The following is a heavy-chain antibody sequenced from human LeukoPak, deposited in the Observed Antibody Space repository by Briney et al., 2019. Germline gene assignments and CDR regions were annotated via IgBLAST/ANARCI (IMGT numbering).Heavy chain of an antibody. V-gene: IGHV4-38-2*01. J-gene: IGHJ4*02. CDR1: DYSISSGYY. Sequence: SETLSLTCAVSDYSISSGYYWGWIRQPPGKGLEWIASINHSGSTFYNPSLKSRVTISVDTSKNQFSLKLSSVTAADTALYYCARRYYDSSGYSFDYWGQGTPVTVSS. CDR3: ARRYYDSSGYSFDY. CDR2: INHSGST. D-gene: IGHD3-22*01.